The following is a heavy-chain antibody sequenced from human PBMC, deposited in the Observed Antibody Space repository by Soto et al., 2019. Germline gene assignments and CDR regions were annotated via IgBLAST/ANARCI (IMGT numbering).Heavy chain of an antibody. V-gene: IGHV1-69*01. CDR3: ATSSRKHCRGATCFENWFDP. Sequence: QVHLVQSGAEVKQPGSSVRVSCKASGGSFSSYVISCVRQAPGQGLEWMGGIIPMFGTANYEQRFQGRLSINSDERTNTAYIELSTLISADSAVYYCATSSRKHCRGATCFENWFDPGGQGTRVTVSS. D-gene: IGHD2-15*01. J-gene: IGHJ5*02. CDR1: GGSFSSYV. CDR2: IIPMFGTA.